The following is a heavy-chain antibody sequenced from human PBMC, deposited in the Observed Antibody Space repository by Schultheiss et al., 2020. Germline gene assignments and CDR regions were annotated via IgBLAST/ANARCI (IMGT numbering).Heavy chain of an antibody. Sequence: SQTLSLTCAVYGGSFSGYYWSWIRQPPGKGLEWIGRIYTSGSTNYNPSLKSRVTISVDTSKNQFSLKVRSVTAADTALYYCARYIGAAAGAFDYWGQGTLVTVSS. D-gene: IGHD6-13*01. CDR3: ARYIGAAAGAFDY. V-gene: IGHV4-59*10. CDR1: GGSFSGYY. J-gene: IGHJ4*02. CDR2: IYTSGST.